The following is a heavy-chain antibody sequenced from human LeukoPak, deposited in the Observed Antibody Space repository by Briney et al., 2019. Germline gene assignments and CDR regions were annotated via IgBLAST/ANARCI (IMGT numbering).Heavy chain of an antibody. CDR2: ISGSGGST. J-gene: IGHJ6*02. Sequence: GGSLRLSCAASGFTFSSYAMSWVRQAPGKGLEWVSAISGSGGSTYYADSVKGRFTISRDNSKNTLYLQMNSLRAEDTAMYYCARHGPYGGYVKYYYYGMDVWGQGTTVTVSS. D-gene: IGHD5-12*01. CDR3: ARHGPYGGYVKYYYYGMDV. V-gene: IGHV3-23*01. CDR1: GFTFSSYA.